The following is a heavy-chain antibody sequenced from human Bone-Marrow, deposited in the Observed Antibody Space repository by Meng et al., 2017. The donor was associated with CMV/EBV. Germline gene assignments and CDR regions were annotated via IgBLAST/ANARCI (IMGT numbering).Heavy chain of an antibody. V-gene: IGHV3-13*01. CDR3: ARAKSSSGSLSVLGMDV. J-gene: IGHJ6*02. CDR1: GFTFSSYD. CDR2: IGTAGDT. D-gene: IGHD6-6*01. Sequence: GGSLRLSCAACGFTFSSYDMHWVRQATGKGLEWVSAIGTAGDTYYPGSVKGRFTISRENAKNSLYLQMNSLRAGDTAVYYCARAKSSSGSLSVLGMDVWGQGTTVTVSS.